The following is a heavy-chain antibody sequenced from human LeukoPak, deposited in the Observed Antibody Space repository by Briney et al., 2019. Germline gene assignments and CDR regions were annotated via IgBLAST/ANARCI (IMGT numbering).Heavy chain of an antibody. Sequence: GGSLRLSCAASGFTFSSYAMSWVRQAPGEGLEWVSCISVSGGSTYYADSVKGRFTISRDNSKNTLYLQMNSLRAEDTAVYYCANYDYVWGSYRHFDYWGQGTLVTVSS. V-gene: IGHV3-23*01. CDR1: GFTFSSYA. CDR3: ANYDYVWGSYRHFDY. J-gene: IGHJ4*02. CDR2: ISVSGGST. D-gene: IGHD3-16*02.